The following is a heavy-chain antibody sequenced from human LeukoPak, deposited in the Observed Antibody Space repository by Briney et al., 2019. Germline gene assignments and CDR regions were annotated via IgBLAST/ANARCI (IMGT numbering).Heavy chain of an antibody. J-gene: IGHJ4*02. CDR3: ARDRRLPEFDY. D-gene: IGHD2-2*01. V-gene: IGHV3-21*01. CDR1: GFTFSSYA. CDR2: ISSSSSYI. Sequence: GGSLRLSCVASGFTFSSYAMSWVRQAPGKGLEWVSSISSSSSYIYYADSVKGRFTISRDNAKNSLYLQMNSLRAEDTAVYYCARDRRLPEFDYWGQGTLVTVSS.